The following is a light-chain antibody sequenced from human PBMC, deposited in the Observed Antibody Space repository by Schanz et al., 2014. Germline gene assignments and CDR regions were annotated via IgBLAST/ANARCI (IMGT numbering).Light chain of an antibody. J-gene: IGKJ2*01. CDR3: QQFGTSPYT. CDR1: QSVATTY. Sequence: EIVLTQSPGTLSLSPGERATLSCRASQSVATTYLAWYQQRPGQAPRIFIYGTSVRATGTPDRFSGSGSGTDFTLTISRLEPEDFAVYYCQQFGTSPYTFGQGTKLEIK. CDR2: GTS. V-gene: IGKV3-20*01.